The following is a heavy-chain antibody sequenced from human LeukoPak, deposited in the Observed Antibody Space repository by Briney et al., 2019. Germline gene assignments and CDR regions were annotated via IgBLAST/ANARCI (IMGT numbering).Heavy chain of an antibody. CDR2: ISGSGGTT. Sequence: GGSLRLSCAASGFTFSNYAMSWVRQAPGKGLEWVSAISGSGGTTYYADSVRGRFSISRDNSDNTLFLQMNSLRAEDTAVYYCAKEDGGASDYFDYWGQGTLVTVSS. D-gene: IGHD3-16*01. CDR1: GFTFSNYA. V-gene: IGHV3-23*01. J-gene: IGHJ4*02. CDR3: AKEDGGASDYFDY.